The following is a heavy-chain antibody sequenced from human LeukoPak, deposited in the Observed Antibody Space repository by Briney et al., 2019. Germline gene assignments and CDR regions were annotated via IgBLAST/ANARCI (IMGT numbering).Heavy chain of an antibody. CDR2: ISNSGGT. D-gene: IGHD2-15*01. J-gene: IGHJ4*02. Sequence: SETLSLTCTVSGGSISSYHWSWIRQPPGKGLEWIGYISNSGGTNYNPSLKSRVTISEDTSKNHFSLKLSSVTAADTAVYYCARYCTVGSCLDYRGQGTLVTVPS. CDR1: GGSISSYH. CDR3: ARYCTVGSCLDY. V-gene: IGHV4-59*08.